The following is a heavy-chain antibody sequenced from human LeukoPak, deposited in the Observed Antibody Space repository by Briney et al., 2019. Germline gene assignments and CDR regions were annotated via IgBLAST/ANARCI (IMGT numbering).Heavy chain of an antibody. Sequence: PGGSLRLSCAASGFTVNSNYMSWVRQAPGKGLEWVSALYSGGKTYYTDSVKGRFTISRDNSKNTLYLQMNSLRAEDTAVYYCARVMGPTSTVVRGVIIPAFDYWGQGTLVTVSS. CDR3: ARVMGPTSTVVRGVIIPAFDY. J-gene: IGHJ4*02. V-gene: IGHV3-53*01. D-gene: IGHD3-10*01. CDR1: GFTVNSNY. CDR2: LYSGGKT.